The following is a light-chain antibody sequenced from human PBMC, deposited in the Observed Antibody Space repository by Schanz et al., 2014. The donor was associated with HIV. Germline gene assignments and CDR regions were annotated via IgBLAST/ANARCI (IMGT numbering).Light chain of an antibody. Sequence: QSVLTQPPSVSAAPGQSVLISCSGSNSNIAFNYVSWYQQVPGRAPRLLIFDNDKLSSGVPDRFSASKSGTSATLVITRLQTGDEAVYYCGTWDSSLSAAVFGGGTKLTVL. CDR2: DND. V-gene: IGLV1-51*01. CDR3: GTWDSSLSAAV. J-gene: IGLJ2*01. CDR1: NSNIAFNY.